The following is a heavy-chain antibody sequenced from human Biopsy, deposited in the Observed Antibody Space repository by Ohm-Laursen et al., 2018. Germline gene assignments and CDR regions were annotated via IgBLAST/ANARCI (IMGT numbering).Heavy chain of an antibody. J-gene: IGHJ4*02. CDR3: ARGQALKSFDY. V-gene: IGHV4-38-2*01. Sequence: GTLSLTCAVSGYSISSGYYWGWIRQPPGKGLEWIGSIYHSGSTYYNPSLKSRVTISVDTSKNQFPLKLSSVTAADTAGYYCARGQALKSFDYWGQGTLVTVSS. CDR2: IYHSGST. CDR1: GYSISSGYY.